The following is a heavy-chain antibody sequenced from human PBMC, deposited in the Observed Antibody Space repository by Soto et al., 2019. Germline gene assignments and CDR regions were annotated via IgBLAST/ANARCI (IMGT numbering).Heavy chain of an antibody. D-gene: IGHD2-2*01. V-gene: IGHV3-30-3*01. CDR3: ARDLSTAKGIPATAESPYYYYGMDV. CDR2: ISYDGSNK. J-gene: IGHJ6*02. CDR1: GFTFSSYA. Sequence: GGSLRLSCAASGFTFSSYAMHWVRQAPGKGLEWVAVISYDGSNKYYADSVKGRFTISRDNSKNTLYLQMNSLRAEDTAVYYCARDLSTAKGIPATAESPYYYYGMDVWGQGTTVTVSS.